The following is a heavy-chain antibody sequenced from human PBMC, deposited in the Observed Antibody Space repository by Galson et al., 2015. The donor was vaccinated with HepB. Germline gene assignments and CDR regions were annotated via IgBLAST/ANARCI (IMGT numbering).Heavy chain of an antibody. CDR2: IKSKTDGGTT. D-gene: IGHD3-22*01. V-gene: IGHV3-15*01. CDR3: TTMGPPNYYYDSSGDDY. CDR1: EFTFSNTW. J-gene: IGHJ4*02. Sequence: SLRLSCAASEFTFSNTWMSWVRQAPGKGLEWVGRIKSKTDGGTTDYAAPVKGRFTISRDDSKSTLYLQMNSLKTEDTAVYYCTTMGPPNYYYDSSGDDYWGQGTLVTVSS.